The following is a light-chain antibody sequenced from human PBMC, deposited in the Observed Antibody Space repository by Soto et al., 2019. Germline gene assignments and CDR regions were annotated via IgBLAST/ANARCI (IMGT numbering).Light chain of an antibody. V-gene: IGKV1-39*01. Sequence: DIQMTQSPSSLSASVGDRVTITCRASQSITIYLNWYQQKPGKAPKLLIFATSSLQSGVPSRFSGSGSGTHFTLTSSSLQPEDLATYYCQQSLTTPLTFGGGTKVEIK. CDR2: ATS. CDR1: QSITIY. J-gene: IGKJ4*01. CDR3: QQSLTTPLT.